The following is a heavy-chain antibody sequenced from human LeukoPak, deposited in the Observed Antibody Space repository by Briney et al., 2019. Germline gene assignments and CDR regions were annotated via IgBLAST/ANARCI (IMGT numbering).Heavy chain of an antibody. CDR3: ARGFYDILTGNNWFDP. V-gene: IGHV4-34*01. Sequence: SETLSLTCAVYGGSFSGYYWSWIRQPPGKGLEWIGEINHSGSTNYNPSLKSRVTISVDTSKNQFSLKLSSVTAADTAVYYCARGFYDILTGNNWFDPWGQGTLVTVSS. J-gene: IGHJ5*02. CDR1: GGSFSGYY. CDR2: INHSGST. D-gene: IGHD3-9*01.